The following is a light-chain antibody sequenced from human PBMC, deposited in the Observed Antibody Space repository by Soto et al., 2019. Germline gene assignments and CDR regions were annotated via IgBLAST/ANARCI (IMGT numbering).Light chain of an antibody. CDR3: QQYGSSPLT. J-gene: IGKJ4*01. Sequence: VVKQSAGTVSLSPRERATLYCRASHSGSSNYLAWYQQKPGQAPKVLIYRASIRATGIPDRFTGSGSGTDFTLTISRLEPEDFAVYYCQQYGSSPLTFGEGAKVDI. V-gene: IGKV3-20*01. CDR2: RAS. CDR1: HSGSSNY.